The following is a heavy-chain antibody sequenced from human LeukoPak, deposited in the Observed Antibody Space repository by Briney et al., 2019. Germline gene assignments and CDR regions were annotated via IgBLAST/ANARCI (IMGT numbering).Heavy chain of an antibody. CDR3: ARNQRNLPFDY. CDR1: GDSVSSNSVV. CDR2: TYYRSKWYN. Sequence: SQTLSLTCAISGDSVSSNSVVWNWIRQSPSRGLEWLVRTYYRSKWYNDYAVSVKSRITINPDTSKNQFSLQLNSVTPEDTAVYYCARNQRNLPFDYWGQGTLVTVSS. J-gene: IGHJ4*02. V-gene: IGHV6-1*01.